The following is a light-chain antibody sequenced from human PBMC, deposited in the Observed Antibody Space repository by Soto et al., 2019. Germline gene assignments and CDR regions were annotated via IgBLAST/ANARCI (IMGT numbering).Light chain of an antibody. CDR2: EVS. J-gene: IGLJ2*01. V-gene: IGLV2-8*01. Sequence: QSALTQPPSASGSPGQSVTISCTGTSSDVGGYNYVSWYQQHPGKAPKLMISEVSKRPSGVPDRFSGSNSGNTASLTVSGLQAEDEADYYCSSFAGNTNLVFGGGTKVTVL. CDR1: SSDVGGYNY. CDR3: SSFAGNTNLV.